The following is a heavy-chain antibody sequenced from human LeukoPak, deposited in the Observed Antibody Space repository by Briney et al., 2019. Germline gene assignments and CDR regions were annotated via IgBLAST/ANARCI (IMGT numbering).Heavy chain of an antibody. Sequence: GGSLRLSCAAFGFTFSSYSMNWVRQAPGKGLEWVSSISSSSSYIYYADSVKGRFTISRDKAKNSLYLQMNSLRAEDTAIYYCAREGMVATFDYWGQGTLVTVSS. CDR2: ISSSSSYI. CDR3: AREGMVATFDY. D-gene: IGHD5-12*01. J-gene: IGHJ4*02. V-gene: IGHV3-21*01. CDR1: GFTFSSYS.